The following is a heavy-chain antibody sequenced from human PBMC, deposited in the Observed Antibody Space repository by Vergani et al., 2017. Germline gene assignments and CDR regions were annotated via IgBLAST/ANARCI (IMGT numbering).Heavy chain of an antibody. D-gene: IGHD6-19*01. CDR3: AKVSVAGKRYYFDY. Sequence: EVQLLESGGGLVQPGGSLRLSCAASGFTFSSYAMSWVRQAPGKGLEWGSAISGSGGSIYYADSVKGRFTISRDNSKNTLYLQMNSLRSEDTAVYYCAKVSVAGKRYYFDYWGQGTLVTVSS. CDR2: ISGSGGSI. CDR1: GFTFSSYA. J-gene: IGHJ4*02. V-gene: IGHV3-23*01.